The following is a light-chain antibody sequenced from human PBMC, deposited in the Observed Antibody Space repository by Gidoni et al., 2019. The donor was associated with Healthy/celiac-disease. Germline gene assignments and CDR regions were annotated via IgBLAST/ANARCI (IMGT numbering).Light chain of an antibody. CDR1: SSDVGGYDY. CDR3: ASFAGNNIFV. Sequence: QSALTPPPSASGSPGQSVTISCTGTSSDVGGYDYVSWYQQHPGKAPKLVIYEVNKRPSGVPDRFSASKSGNTASLTVSGLRADDEAHYYCASFAGNNIFVLGGGTRLTVL. CDR2: EVN. V-gene: IGLV2-8*01. J-gene: IGLJ2*01.